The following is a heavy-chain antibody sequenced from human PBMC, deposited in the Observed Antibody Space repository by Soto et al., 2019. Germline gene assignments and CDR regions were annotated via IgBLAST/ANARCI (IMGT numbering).Heavy chain of an antibody. J-gene: IGHJ4*02. Sequence: EVQLVESGGALVQPGGSLRLSCTASGFTFSSFSMNWVRQAPGRGLEWVSYISLSSSSISYADSVKGRFTTSRDNAKNSLYLQMNSLRDDDTAVYYCVRGGWNDLFDKWGQGTLVTVSS. D-gene: IGHD1-1*01. CDR3: VRGGWNDLFDK. V-gene: IGHV3-48*02. CDR2: ISLSSSSI. CDR1: GFTFSSFS.